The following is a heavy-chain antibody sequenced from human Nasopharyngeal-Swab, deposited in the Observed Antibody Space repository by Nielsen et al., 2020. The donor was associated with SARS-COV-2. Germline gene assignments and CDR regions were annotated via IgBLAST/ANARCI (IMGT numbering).Heavy chain of an antibody. CDR2: VNGDGDEA. D-gene: IGHD2-2*01. CDR3: ARDCDTATCYRSAADT. CDR1: GFSFRTYW. Sequence: GESLKISCAASGFSFRTYWMHWVRHVPGKGLMWVARVNGDGDEATYADSVKGRFTISRDNAKNTLYLQMNTLSAEDTGVYYCARDCDTATCYRSAADTWGQGTLVTVSS. J-gene: IGHJ5*01. V-gene: IGHV3-74*01.